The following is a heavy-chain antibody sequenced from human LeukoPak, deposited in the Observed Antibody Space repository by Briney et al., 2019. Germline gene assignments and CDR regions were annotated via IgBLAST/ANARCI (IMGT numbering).Heavy chain of an antibody. Sequence: GGSLRLSCAASGFSFSSYWMHWVRQAPGEGLVWVSRINSDGSTTSYADSVKGRFTISRDNAKNTLYLQMNSLRAEDTAVYYCARDRQGYYSHDYWGQGTLVTVSS. CDR3: ARDRQGYYSHDY. V-gene: IGHV3-74*01. D-gene: IGHD2-15*01. J-gene: IGHJ4*02. CDR1: GFSFSSYW. CDR2: INSDGSTT.